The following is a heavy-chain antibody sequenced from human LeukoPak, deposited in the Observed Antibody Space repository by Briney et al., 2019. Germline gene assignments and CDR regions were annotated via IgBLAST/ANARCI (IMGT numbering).Heavy chain of an antibody. CDR3: ARGSGQIADY. J-gene: IGHJ4*02. CDR1: GASMNNYY. D-gene: IGHD2-21*01. Sequence: SETLSLTCTVSGASMNNYYWSWLRQPPGKGLEWIGYIFYSGSTNYNPSLKSRVTISVDTSKNQFSLKLTSVTAADTAIYYCARGSGQIADYWGQGTLVTVSS. CDR2: IFYSGST. V-gene: IGHV4-59*01.